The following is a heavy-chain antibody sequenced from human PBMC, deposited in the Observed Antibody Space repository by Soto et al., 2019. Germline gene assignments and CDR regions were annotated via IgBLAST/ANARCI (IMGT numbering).Heavy chain of an antibody. D-gene: IGHD3-10*01. Sequence: QVQLVQSGAEVKKPGASVKVSCKASGYTFTNYDINWVRQATGQGLEWVGWMTPISGYTGYAQNFQGRVTMTRDTPRSTAYLELSSLTSEDTAVYYCARNLYNTGSFDHWGQGTLVTVSS. CDR2: MTPISGYT. J-gene: IGHJ4*02. CDR3: ARNLYNTGSFDH. CDR1: GYTFTNYD. V-gene: IGHV1-8*02.